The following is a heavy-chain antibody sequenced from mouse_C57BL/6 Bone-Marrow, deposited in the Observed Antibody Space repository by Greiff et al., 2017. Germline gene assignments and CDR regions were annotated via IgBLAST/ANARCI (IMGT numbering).Heavy chain of an antibody. D-gene: IGHD1-1*01. J-gene: IGHJ4*01. CDR2: IYPGSGST. CDR3: SRPSTTVIVNYAMDY. V-gene: IGHV1-55*01. CDR1: GYTFTSYW. Sequence: QVQLQQSGAELVKPGASVKMSCKASGYTFTSYWITWVKQRPGQGLEWIGDIYPGSGSTNYNEKFKSKATLTVDTSYSTAYMQLSSLTSEDSAVYYCSRPSTTVIVNYAMDYWGQGTSVTVSS.